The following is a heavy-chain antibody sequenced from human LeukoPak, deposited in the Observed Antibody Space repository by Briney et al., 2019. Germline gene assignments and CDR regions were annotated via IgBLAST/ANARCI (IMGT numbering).Heavy chain of an antibody. CDR3: ARGSSRITEYYYYYGMDV. Sequence: ASVKVSCTSSGYTFTSYDINWVRQATGQGLEWMGWMNPNSGNTGYAQKFQGRVTMTRNTSISTAYMELSSLRSEDTAVYYCARGSSRITEYYYYYGMDVWGQGTTVTVSS. CDR1: GYTFTSYD. J-gene: IGHJ6*02. V-gene: IGHV1-8*01. CDR2: MNPNSGNT.